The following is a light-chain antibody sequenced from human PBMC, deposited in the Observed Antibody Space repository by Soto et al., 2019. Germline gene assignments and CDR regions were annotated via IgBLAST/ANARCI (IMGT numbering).Light chain of an antibody. Sequence: DIVMTQSPLSLPVTPGEPASISCRSSQSLLHSNGYNYLDWYLQKPGQSPQLLIYLGSNRASGVPDRLSGSGSGTDFTLNITRVEAEDVGLYYCMQARHIPFTFGPGTKVDIK. J-gene: IGKJ3*01. CDR2: LGS. CDR3: MQARHIPFT. CDR1: QSLLHSNGYNY. V-gene: IGKV2-28*01.